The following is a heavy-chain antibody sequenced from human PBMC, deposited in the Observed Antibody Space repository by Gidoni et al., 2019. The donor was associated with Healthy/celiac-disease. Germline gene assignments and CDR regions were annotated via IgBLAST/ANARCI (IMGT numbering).Heavy chain of an antibody. CDR2: IIPIFGTA. CDR3: AREGITGTWEFDY. CDR1: VRSFSSYA. Sequence: QVQLVQSGAEVQKPESSVKVSCEASVRSFSSYALSWVRQAPGQGLEWMRGIIPIFGTANYAQKFQGRVTITADKSTSTAYMELSSLRSEDTAVYYCAREGITGTWEFDYWGQGTLVTVSS. D-gene: IGHD1-20*01. J-gene: IGHJ4*02. V-gene: IGHV1-69*06.